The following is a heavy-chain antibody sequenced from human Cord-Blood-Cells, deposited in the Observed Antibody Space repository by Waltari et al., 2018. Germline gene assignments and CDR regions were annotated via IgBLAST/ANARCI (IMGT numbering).Heavy chain of an antibody. D-gene: IGHD2-21*01. J-gene: IGHJ5*02. V-gene: IGHV4-59*01. CDR2: IYYSGST. CDR3: ARDGIEVGAYNWFDP. CDR1: GGSTSSSY. Sequence: QVQLQESGPGLVKPSETLSPTCTVPGGSTSSSYWSWIRQPPGKGLEWIGYIYYSGSTNYNPSLKSRVTISVDTSKNQFSLKLSSVTAADTAVYYCARDGIEVGAYNWFDPWGQGTLVTVSS.